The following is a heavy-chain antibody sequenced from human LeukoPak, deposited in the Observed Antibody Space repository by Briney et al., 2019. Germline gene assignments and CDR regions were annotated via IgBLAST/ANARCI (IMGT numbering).Heavy chain of an antibody. CDR1: GFTFSTYE. J-gene: IGHJ6*03. V-gene: IGHV3-48*03. CDR3: ARRSGYAYYYYYMDV. CDR2: ISSSGSTI. Sequence: GGSLRLSCAASGFTFSTYEMNWVRQTPGKGLEWVSYISSSGSTIYYADSVKGRFTISRDNAKNSLYLRMNSLRAEDTAIYYCARRSGYAYYYYYMDVWGKGTTVTVSS. D-gene: IGHD5-12*01.